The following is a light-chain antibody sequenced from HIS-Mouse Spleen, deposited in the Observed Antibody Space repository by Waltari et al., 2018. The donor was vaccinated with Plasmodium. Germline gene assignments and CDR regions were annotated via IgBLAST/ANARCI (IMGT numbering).Light chain of an antibody. CDR1: QSVSSN. J-gene: IGKJ1*01. CDR2: GAS. CDR3: QQYNNWPAWT. V-gene: IGKV3-15*01. Sequence: EIVMTQSPATLSVSLGERATLSCRASQSVSSNLTWYQQKPGQAPRFLIYGASTRATGIPARFSGSGSGTEFTLTISSLQSEDFAVYYCQQYNNWPAWTFGQGTKVEIK.